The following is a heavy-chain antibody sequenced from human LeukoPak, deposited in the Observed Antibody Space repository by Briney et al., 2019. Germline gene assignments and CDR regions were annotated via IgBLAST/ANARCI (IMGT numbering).Heavy chain of an antibody. D-gene: IGHD5-12*01. V-gene: IGHV4-39*02. CDR1: GGSISSSSYY. J-gene: IGHJ4*02. CDR2: IYYSGST. CDR3: VREDMDIETTMLQFEH. Sequence: SETLSLTCTVSGGSISSSSYYWGWIRQPPGKGLEWIGSIYYSGSTYYNPSLKSRVTISVDTSKNQFSLKVRSVTAADTAVYYCVREDMDIETTMLQFEHWGQGSLVTVSS.